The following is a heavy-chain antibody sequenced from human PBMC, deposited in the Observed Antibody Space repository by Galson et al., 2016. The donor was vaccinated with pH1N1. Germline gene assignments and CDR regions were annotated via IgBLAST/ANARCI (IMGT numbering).Heavy chain of an antibody. CDR2: VNGAGGQT. D-gene: IGHD7-27*01. CDR1: GFTFTNYG. Sequence: CAASGFTFTNYGMTWVRQAPGKGLEWVSNVNGAGGQTYYSDSVKGRFTIPRDNSRNMLFLQMNSLTVEDTAVYYCAKDLPTSWDFDSWGRGTLVIVSS. CDR3: AKDLPTSWDFDS. V-gene: IGHV3-23*01. J-gene: IGHJ4*02.